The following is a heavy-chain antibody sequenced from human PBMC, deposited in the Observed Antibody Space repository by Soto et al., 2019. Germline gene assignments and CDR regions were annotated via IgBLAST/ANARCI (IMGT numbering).Heavy chain of an antibody. Sequence: SETLSLTCSVSGGSISTSSYFWGWIRQPPGKGLEWVGAVHYSGSANYRSSLQSRVNISVDTSQNQFSLRLRSVTAADTAVYYCARHRWGSGSYSGLLDFWGQGALVTVSS. V-gene: IGHV4-39*01. CDR1: GGSISTSSYF. D-gene: IGHD3-10*01. CDR2: VHYSGSA. CDR3: ARHRWGSGSYSGLLDF. J-gene: IGHJ4*02.